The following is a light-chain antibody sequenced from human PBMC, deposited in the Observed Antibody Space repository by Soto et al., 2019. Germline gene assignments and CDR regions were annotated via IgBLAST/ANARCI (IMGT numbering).Light chain of an antibody. CDR1: QSVTIP. V-gene: IGKV3-15*01. CDR3: HQYNYLPPP. CDR2: GAP. Sequence: GVKKSVGTVSLKKGERATLAXSPSQSVTIPVAWYQQKPRQAPSTLIYGAPTRATGIPARFSGTGSGTEFTLTISFLQSEDFAVYYCHQYNYLPPPFGQRT. J-gene: IGKJ1*01.